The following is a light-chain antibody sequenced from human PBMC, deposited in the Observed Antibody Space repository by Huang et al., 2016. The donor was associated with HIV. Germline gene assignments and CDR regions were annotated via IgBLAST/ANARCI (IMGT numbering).Light chain of an antibody. CDR3: QQRANWPIT. Sequence: EIVLTQSPATLSLSPGERATLSCRASQSVSWYLAWYQQKPGQAPMLLIYAALNRATGIPARFSGSGSGTDFNLTISSLQPEDSAVYYCQQRANWPITFGQGTRLEIQ. CDR1: QSVSWY. J-gene: IGKJ5*01. CDR2: AAL. V-gene: IGKV3-11*01.